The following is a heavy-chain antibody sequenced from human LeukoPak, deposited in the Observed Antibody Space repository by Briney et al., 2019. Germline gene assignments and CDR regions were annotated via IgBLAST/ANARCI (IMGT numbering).Heavy chain of an antibody. CDR2: LSGSGGST. V-gene: IGHV3-23*01. D-gene: IGHD2-2*01. CDR3: ARGPRVPAPTYYFDY. CDR1: GFTYSSYA. Sequence: GGSLRLSCAASGFTYSSYAMTGVRQAPGKGLEWVSALSGSGGSTFYADSVKGRFTISRDNSKNTLFLQMNSLRAEDTAVYYCARGPRVPAPTYYFDYWGQGTLVTVSS. J-gene: IGHJ4*02.